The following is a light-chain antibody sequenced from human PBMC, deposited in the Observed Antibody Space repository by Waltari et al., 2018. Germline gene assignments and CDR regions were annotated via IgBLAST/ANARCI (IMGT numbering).Light chain of an antibody. CDR1: QSLGLLRT. J-gene: IGKJ1*01. Sequence: EIVLTQSLGTLSLSPGESVTLSCRASQSLGLLRTVAWFQQKPGQSPRLLIYGVSDRATGIPARFSGDGSGVDFTLTIDRLEPDDFAVYYCHQYGDFPRTFGPGTYVE. CDR2: GVS. V-gene: IGKV3-20*01. CDR3: HQYGDFPRT.